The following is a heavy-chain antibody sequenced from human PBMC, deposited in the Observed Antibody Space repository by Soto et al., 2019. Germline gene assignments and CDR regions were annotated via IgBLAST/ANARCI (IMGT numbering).Heavy chain of an antibody. Sequence: GGSLRLSCAAPGFTFSSYWMSWVRQAPGKGLEWVANIKQDGSEKYYVDSVKGRFTISRDNAKNSLYLQMNSLRAEDTAVYYCARGSDYDILTGLYHFDYWGQGTLVTVSS. D-gene: IGHD3-9*01. J-gene: IGHJ4*02. CDR1: GFTFSSYW. V-gene: IGHV3-7*01. CDR3: ARGSDYDILTGLYHFDY. CDR2: IKQDGSEK.